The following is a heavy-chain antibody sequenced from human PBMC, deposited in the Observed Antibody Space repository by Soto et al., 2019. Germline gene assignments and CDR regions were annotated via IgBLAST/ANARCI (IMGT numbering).Heavy chain of an antibody. V-gene: IGHV3-20*04. Sequence: EVQLVESGGDVIRPGGSLRLSCAASGFTFDDYAMSWVRQAPGKGLEWVSTINWNGVTIHYADSVKGRFTISRDNAKNSLYLQMNSLRAEDTAFYYCARWRSAGWYGAVDYWGQGTLVTVSS. J-gene: IGHJ4*02. CDR2: INWNGVTI. D-gene: IGHD6-19*01. CDR1: GFTFDDYA. CDR3: ARWRSAGWYGAVDY.